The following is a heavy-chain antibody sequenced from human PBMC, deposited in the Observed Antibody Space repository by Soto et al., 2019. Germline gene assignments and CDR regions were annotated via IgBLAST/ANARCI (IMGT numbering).Heavy chain of an antibody. CDR3: AKSEYYDFWSGYLGGFLPQTD. D-gene: IGHD3-3*01. V-gene: IGHV3-23*01. J-gene: IGHJ4*02. CDR2: ISGSGGST. CDR1: GFTFSSYA. Sequence: EVQLLESGGGLVQPGGSLRLSCAASGFTFSSYAMSWVRQAPGKGLEWVSAISGSGGSTYYADSVKGRFTISRDNSKNTLYLQMNSLRAEDTAVYYCAKSEYYDFWSGYLGGFLPQTDWGQGTLVTVSS.